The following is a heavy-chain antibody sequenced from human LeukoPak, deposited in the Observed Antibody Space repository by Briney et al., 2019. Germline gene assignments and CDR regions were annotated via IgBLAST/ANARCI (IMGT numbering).Heavy chain of an antibody. V-gene: IGHV3-7*01. Sequence: PGGSLRLSCAVSGFTFSNYWMGWVRQAPGKGLEWVANIKRDGSEKYYVASVKGRFTISRDNAKNSLYLQMNSLRAEDTAVFYCARNYDHSVDYWGQGTLVTVSS. D-gene: IGHD3-3*01. CDR1: GFTFSNYW. J-gene: IGHJ4*02. CDR2: IKRDGSEK. CDR3: ARNYDHSVDY.